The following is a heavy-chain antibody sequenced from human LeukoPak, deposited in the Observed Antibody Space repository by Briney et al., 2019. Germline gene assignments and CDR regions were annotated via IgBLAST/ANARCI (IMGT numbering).Heavy chain of an antibody. CDR2: IRSKAYGGTT. CDR3: TRASEFWDSSGYYGFVVFDY. D-gene: IGHD3-22*01. J-gene: IGHJ4*02. Sequence: PGRSLRLSCTASGFTFGDYAMSWVRQAPGKGLEWVGFIRSKAYGGTTEYAASVKGRFTISRDDSKSIAYLQMNRLKTEDTAVYYCTRASEFWDSSGYYGFVVFDYWGQGTLVTVSS. V-gene: IGHV3-49*04. CDR1: GFTFGDYA.